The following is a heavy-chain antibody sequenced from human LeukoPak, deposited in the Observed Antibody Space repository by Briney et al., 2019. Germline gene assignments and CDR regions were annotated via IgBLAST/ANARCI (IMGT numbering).Heavy chain of an antibody. CDR1: GFTFRNYA. CDR2: IRGAGTDT. D-gene: IGHD5-12*01. J-gene: IGHJ4*02. Sequence: PGGSLRLSCAASGFTFRNYAMSWVRQAPGKGLEWVSAIRGAGTDTFYADSVKGRFTISRDNSKNTLSLQMNSLRAEDTAVYYCVKGASRYGGSAPGAFDYWGQGNLVTVSS. V-gene: IGHV3-23*01. CDR3: VKGASRYGGSAPGAFDY.